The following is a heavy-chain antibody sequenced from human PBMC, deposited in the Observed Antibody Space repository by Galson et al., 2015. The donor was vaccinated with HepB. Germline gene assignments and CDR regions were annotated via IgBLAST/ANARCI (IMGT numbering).Heavy chain of an antibody. Sequence: SLRLSCAASGFTFSSYWIHWVRQVPGKGLVWVSRISSDGGHKNYADSVQGRFTISRDNAKNTLFLQMNSLGADDTAVYYRARGSSDWYGIDYWGQGILVTVSS. CDR2: ISSDGGHK. V-gene: IGHV3-74*01. CDR1: GFTFSSYW. D-gene: IGHD6-19*01. J-gene: IGHJ4*02. CDR3: ARGSSDWYGIDY.